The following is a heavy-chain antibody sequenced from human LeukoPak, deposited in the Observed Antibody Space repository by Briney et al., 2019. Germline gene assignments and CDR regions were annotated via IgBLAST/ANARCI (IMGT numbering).Heavy chain of an antibody. CDR3: ATNSSTWLSDMDV. D-gene: IGHD6-13*01. V-gene: IGHV1-8*01. CDR2: INPNSGNT. Sequence: SAVKVSCKASGYTFTSYDINWVRQATGQGLEWMGWINPNSGNTGYAQKFQGRVTMTRNTSISTAYMELSSLRSEDTAVYYCATNSSTWLSDMDVWGKGTTVTASS. CDR1: GYTFTSYD. J-gene: IGHJ6*04.